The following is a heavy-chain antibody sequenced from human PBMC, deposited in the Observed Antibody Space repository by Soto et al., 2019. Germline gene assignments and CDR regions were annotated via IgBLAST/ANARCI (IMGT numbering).Heavy chain of an antibody. CDR1: GGSFSGYY. Sequence: SETLSLTCAVYGGSFSGYYWSWIRQPPGKGLEWIGEINHSGSTNYNPSLKSRVTISVDTSKNQFSLKLSSVTAADTAVYYCAREVDSGYERQWIIDYWGQGTLVTVSS. V-gene: IGHV4-34*01. CDR3: AREVDSGYERQWIIDY. D-gene: IGHD5-12*01. J-gene: IGHJ4*02. CDR2: INHSGST.